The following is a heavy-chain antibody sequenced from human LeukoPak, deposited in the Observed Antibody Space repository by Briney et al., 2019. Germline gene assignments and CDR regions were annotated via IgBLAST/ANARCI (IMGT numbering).Heavy chain of an antibody. Sequence: ASVKVSCKASGYTFTSYYLHWVRQAPGQGLEWMGWINPKNGGTYYAEKFQGRVTMTRDTSITTVYMELSGLRSDDTAIYYCATDITALDYWGQGTLVTVSS. CDR1: GYTFTSYY. CDR2: INPKNGGT. V-gene: IGHV1-2*02. CDR3: ATDITALDY. J-gene: IGHJ4*02. D-gene: IGHD3-10*01.